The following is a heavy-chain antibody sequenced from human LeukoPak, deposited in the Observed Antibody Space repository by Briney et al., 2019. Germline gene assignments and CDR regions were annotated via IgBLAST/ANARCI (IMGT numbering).Heavy chain of an antibody. CDR2: IYYSGST. D-gene: IGHD3-22*01. CDR1: GGSISSSSYY. J-gene: IGHJ3*01. V-gene: IGHV4-39*07. Sequence: SETLSLTCTVSGGSISSSSYYWGWIRQPPGKGLEWIGSIYYSGSTYYNPSLKSRVTISVDTSKNQFSLKLSSVTAADTALYYCAAPYDSGGFYRDVDESFDVWGQGTMVTVSS. CDR3: AAPYDSGGFYRDVDESFDV.